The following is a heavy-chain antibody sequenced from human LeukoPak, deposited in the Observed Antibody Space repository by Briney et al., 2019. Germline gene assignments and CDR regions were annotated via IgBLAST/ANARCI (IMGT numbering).Heavy chain of an antibody. CDR3: ARDRGQQYYYYYMDV. Sequence: SETLSLTCTVSGGSISSSRYYWGWIRQPPGKGLEWIGSVYYSGNTYYNPSLKSRVTISVDTSKNQFSLKLSSVTAADTAVYYCARDRGQQYYYYYMDVWGKGTTVTVSS. D-gene: IGHD3-10*01. J-gene: IGHJ6*03. V-gene: IGHV4-39*07. CDR1: GGSISSSRYY. CDR2: VYYSGNT.